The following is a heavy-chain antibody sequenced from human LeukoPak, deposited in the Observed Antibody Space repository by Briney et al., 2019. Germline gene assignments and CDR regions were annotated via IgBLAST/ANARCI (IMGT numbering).Heavy chain of an antibody. D-gene: IGHD2-8*01. CDR2: TYYRSKWYS. CDR1: GDSVSSNSAA. Sequence: SQTLSLTCAISGDSVSSNSAAWNWIRQSPSRGLEWLGRTYYRSKWYSDYAISVKSRITINPDTSKNQFSLQLNSVTPEDTAVYFCARSDLVLGNIVLTYWGQGTLVTVSS. CDR3: ARSDLVLGNIVLTY. V-gene: IGHV6-1*01. J-gene: IGHJ4*02.